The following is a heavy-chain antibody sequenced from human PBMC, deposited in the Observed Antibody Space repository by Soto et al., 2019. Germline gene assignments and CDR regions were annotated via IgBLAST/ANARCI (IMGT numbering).Heavy chain of an antibody. V-gene: IGHV1-69*13. D-gene: IGHD5-12*01. Sequence: SVKVSCKASGGTFSSYAISWVRQAPGQGLEWMGGIITIFGTANYAQKIQGRVTITADESTCTAYMELSSLRSEDTAVYYCARSIVATITGPPRDYYYYGMDVWGQGTTVTVSS. CDR2: IITIFGTA. CDR3: ARSIVATITGPPRDYYYYGMDV. CDR1: GGTFSSYA. J-gene: IGHJ6*02.